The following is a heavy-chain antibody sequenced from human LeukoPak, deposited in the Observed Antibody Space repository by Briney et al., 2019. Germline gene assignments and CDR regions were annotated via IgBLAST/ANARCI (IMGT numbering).Heavy chain of an antibody. CDR3: AREGTVAGTPAFGGFHY. D-gene: IGHD6-19*01. Sequence: PGGSLRLSCAASRFTFNTDTMNWVRQAPGKGLEWLSSISSSSSSKYYADSVRGRFIISRDNAKKSLYPQMNSLGAEDTAVYYCAREGTVAGTPAFGGFHYWGQGTLVTVSS. J-gene: IGHJ4*02. CDR2: ISSSSSSK. CDR1: RFTFNTDT. V-gene: IGHV3-21*01.